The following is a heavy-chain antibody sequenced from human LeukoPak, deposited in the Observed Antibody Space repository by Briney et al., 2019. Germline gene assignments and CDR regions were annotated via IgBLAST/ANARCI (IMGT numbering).Heavy chain of an antibody. J-gene: IGHJ6*02. CDR3: ATGASTAMRGLDV. D-gene: IGHD2-2*01. CDR1: GYTFTGYY. Sequence: ASVKVSCKASGYTFTGYYMHWVRQAPGKGLEWMGGSDLEDGETVYAQKFEDRLVVTEDTSTGTAYMELRSLTSEDTALYYCATGASTAMRGLDVWGQGTTVTVSS. V-gene: IGHV1-24*01. CDR2: SDLEDGET.